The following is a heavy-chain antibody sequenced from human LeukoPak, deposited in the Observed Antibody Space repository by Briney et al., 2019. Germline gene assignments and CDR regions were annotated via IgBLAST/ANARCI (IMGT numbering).Heavy chain of an antibody. CDR1: GFTFNNYA. D-gene: IGHD4-17*01. J-gene: IGHJ4*02. Sequence: GGSLRLSCAASGFTFNNYAMNWVRQAPGRGLEWVSSISESGGTTDYADSVKGRFTISRDNAKNSLYLQMNSLRAEDTAVYYCARGGDYSIRSFDYWGQGTLVTVSS. CDR3: ARGGDYSIRSFDY. CDR2: ISESGGTT. V-gene: IGHV3-21*01.